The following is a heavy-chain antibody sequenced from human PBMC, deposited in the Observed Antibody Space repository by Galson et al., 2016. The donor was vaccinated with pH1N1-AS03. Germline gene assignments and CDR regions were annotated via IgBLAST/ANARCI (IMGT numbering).Heavy chain of an antibody. V-gene: IGHV1-8*01. CDR1: GYTFTSYD. J-gene: IGHJ4*02. D-gene: IGHD3-3*01. CDR2: MNPNSGNR. CDR3: ARGFLEAVIDY. Sequence: SVKVSCKASGYTFTSYDINWVRQAAGQGLEWMGWMNPNSGNRGYAQKFQGRVTMTRDTSASTAYMELSSLTSDDTSVYYCARGFLEAVIDYWGQGSLVTVSS.